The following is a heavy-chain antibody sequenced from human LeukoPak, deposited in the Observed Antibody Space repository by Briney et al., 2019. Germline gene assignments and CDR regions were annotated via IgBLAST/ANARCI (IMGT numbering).Heavy chain of an antibody. CDR3: AKVWATRMYYFDY. CDR1: GFTFSSYG. CDR2: ISYDGSNK. D-gene: IGHD5-24*01. Sequence: GGSLRLSCAASGFTFSSYGMHWVRQAPGKGLEWVAVISYDGSNKYYADSVKGRFTISRDNSKNTLYLQMNSLRAEDTAEYYCAKVWATRMYYFDYWGQGTLVTVSS. J-gene: IGHJ4*02. V-gene: IGHV3-30*18.